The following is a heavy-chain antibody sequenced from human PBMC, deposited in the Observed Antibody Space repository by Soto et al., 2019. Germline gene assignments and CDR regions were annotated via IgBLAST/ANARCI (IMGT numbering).Heavy chain of an antibody. D-gene: IGHD3-3*01. CDR1: GFTFNNAW. CDR2: IKSNSDGGTA. J-gene: IGHJ4*02. V-gene: IGHV3-15*01. Sequence: PGGSLRLSCAASGFTFNNAWMTWVRQAPGKGLEWVGRIKSNSDGGTADYAAPVKGRFTISRDDSKNTLYLQMNGLKTEDTALYYCTTDMRFQKNTSYWGQGTLVTVSS. CDR3: TTDMRFQKNTSY.